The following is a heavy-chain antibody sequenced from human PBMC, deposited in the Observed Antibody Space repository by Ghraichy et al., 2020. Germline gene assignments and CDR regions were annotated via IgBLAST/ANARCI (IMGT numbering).Heavy chain of an antibody. D-gene: IGHD6-19*01. Sequence: ASVKVSCKASGYTFTDYYMHWVRQAPGQGLEWMGRINPNSGGTNYAQKFQGRVTMTRDTSISTAYMELSRLISDDTAVYYCAREWRAVAGYFDYWGQGTLVTVSS. CDR2: INPNSGGT. CDR3: AREWRAVAGYFDY. CDR1: GYTFTDYY. J-gene: IGHJ4*02. V-gene: IGHV1-2*06.